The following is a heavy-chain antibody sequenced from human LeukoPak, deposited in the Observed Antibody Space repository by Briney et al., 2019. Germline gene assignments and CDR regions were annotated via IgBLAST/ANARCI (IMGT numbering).Heavy chain of an antibody. CDR3: ASRDGSSEFDY. V-gene: IGHV3-33*01. CDR2: ILPDGNNK. CDR1: GFIFSSYG. Sequence: SGRSLGLSCAASGFIFSSYGMHWVRQAPGKGLEWVAIILPDGNNKFYADSVKGRFTISRDNSKNTLYLQMNSLRAEDTAVYYCASRDGSSEFDYWGQGTLVTVSS. D-gene: IGHD6-6*01. J-gene: IGHJ4*02.